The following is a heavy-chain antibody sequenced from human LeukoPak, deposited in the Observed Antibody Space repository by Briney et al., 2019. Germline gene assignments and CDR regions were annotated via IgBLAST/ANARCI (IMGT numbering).Heavy chain of an antibody. CDR3: AKDSFIGSIYCSGGSCYFGFDY. CDR2: ISYDGSNK. V-gene: IGHV3-30-3*01. CDR1: GFTFSSYA. Sequence: GGSLRLSCAASGFTFSSYAMHWVRQAPGKGLEWVAVISYDGSNKYYADSVKGRFTISRDNSKNTLYLQMNSLRAEDTAVYYCAKDSFIGSIYCSGGSCYFGFDYWGQGTLVTASS. D-gene: IGHD2-15*01. J-gene: IGHJ4*02.